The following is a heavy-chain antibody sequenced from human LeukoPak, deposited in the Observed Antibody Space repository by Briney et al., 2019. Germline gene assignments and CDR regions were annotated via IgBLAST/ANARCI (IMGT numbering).Heavy chain of an antibody. CDR3: ARHRITVSSRYFDL. Sequence: SETLSLTCTVSGGSISSSSYYWGWIRQPPGKGLEWIGSIYYSGSTYYNQSLKSRVTISVDTSKNQFSLKLSSVTAADTAVYYCARHRITVSSRYFDLWGRGTLVTVSS. J-gene: IGHJ2*01. D-gene: IGHD3-16*01. CDR1: GGSISSSSYY. V-gene: IGHV4-39*01. CDR2: IYYSGST.